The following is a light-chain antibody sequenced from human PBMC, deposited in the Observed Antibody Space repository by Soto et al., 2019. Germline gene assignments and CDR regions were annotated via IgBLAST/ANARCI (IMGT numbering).Light chain of an antibody. CDR1: QSVSSN. V-gene: IGKV3-15*01. CDR2: GAS. CDR3: QQYKNWPPYT. J-gene: IGKJ2*01. Sequence: EKVMTQSPATLSVSPGERATLSCRASQSVSSNLAWYQQKPGQAPRLLIYGASTRATGIPARLSGSGSGTEFTLTISSLQSEDFAVYYCQQYKNWPPYTCGQGTKLEIK.